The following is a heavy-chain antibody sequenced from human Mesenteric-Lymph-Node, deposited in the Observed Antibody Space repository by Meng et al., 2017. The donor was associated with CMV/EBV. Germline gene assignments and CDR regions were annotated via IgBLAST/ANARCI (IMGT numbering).Heavy chain of an antibody. Sequence: FTRYATHWVQEAPRQGSEWRGRINPNSGGKNYAQKFQGWVTMTRDTSISTAYMGLSRLRSDDTAVYYCAGGGHYYDILTGYYSDFDYWGQGTLVTVSS. V-gene: IGHV1-2*04. CDR3: AGGGHYYDILTGYYSDFDY. CDR2: INPNSGGK. J-gene: IGHJ4*02. D-gene: IGHD3-9*01. CDR1: FTRYA.